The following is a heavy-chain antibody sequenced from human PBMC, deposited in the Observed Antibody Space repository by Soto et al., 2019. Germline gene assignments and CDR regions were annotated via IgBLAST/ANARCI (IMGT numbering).Heavy chain of an antibody. CDR1: GGSISSSSYY. J-gene: IGHJ5*02. D-gene: IGHD3-22*01. Sequence: SETLSLTCTVSGGSISSSSYYWGWIRQPPGKGLEWIGTIYYSGTTYYNPSLKSRVTISVDTSKNQFSLKLSSVTAADTAVYYCARLYYYDSSGYYPTLNFDHWGQGTLVT. CDR3: ARLYYYDSSGYYPTLNFDH. CDR2: IYYSGTT. V-gene: IGHV4-39*01.